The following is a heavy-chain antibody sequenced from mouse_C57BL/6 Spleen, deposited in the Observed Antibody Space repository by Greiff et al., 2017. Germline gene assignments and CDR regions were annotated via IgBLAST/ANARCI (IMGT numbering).Heavy chain of an antibody. J-gene: IGHJ3*01. D-gene: IGHD2-4*01. V-gene: IGHV1-4*01. Sequence: QVQLKESGAELARPGASVKMSCKASGYTFTSYTMHWVKQRPGQGLEWIGYINPSSGYTKYNQKFKDKATLTADKSSSTAYMQLSSLTSEDSAVDYCAHDDDALFAYWGQGTLVTVSA. CDR2: INPSSGYT. CDR1: GYTFTSYT. CDR3: AHDDDALFAY.